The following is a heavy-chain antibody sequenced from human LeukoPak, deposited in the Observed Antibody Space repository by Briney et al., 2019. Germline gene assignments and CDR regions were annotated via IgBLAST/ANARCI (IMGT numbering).Heavy chain of an antibody. CDR2: INQDGSVK. J-gene: IGHJ4*02. D-gene: IGHD5-24*01. V-gene: IGHV3-7*05. CDR1: GFTFSSFW. CDR3: TRQTDRDAYNRH. Sequence: GGPLRLSCAASGFTFSSFWMSWVRQAPGKGLEWVANINQDGSVKNYVDSVEGRFSISRDNAKNSLYLQMNSLRAEDTAVYYCTRQTDRDAYNRHWGQGTLVTVSS.